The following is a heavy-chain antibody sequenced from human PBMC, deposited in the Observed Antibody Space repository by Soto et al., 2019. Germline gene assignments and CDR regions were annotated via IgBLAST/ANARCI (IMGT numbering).Heavy chain of an antibody. Sequence: SETLSLTCAVYGGSFICYYWSWIRQPPGKGLEWIGEINHSGSTNYNPSLKSRVTISVDTSKNQFSLKLSSVTAADTAVYYCARRGYGGPGDYWGQGTLVTVSS. J-gene: IGHJ4*02. D-gene: IGHD4-17*01. V-gene: IGHV4-34*01. CDR2: INHSGST. CDR1: GGSFICYY. CDR3: ARRGYGGPGDY.